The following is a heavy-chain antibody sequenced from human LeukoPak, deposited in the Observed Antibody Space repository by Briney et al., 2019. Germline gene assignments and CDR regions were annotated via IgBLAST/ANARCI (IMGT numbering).Heavy chain of an antibody. V-gene: IGHV1-8*01. CDR1: GYTFTSYD. J-gene: IGHJ5*02. Sequence: ASVKVSCKASGYTFTSYDINWVRQATGQGLEWMGWMNPNSGNTGYAQKLQGRVTMTTDTSTSTAYMELRSLRSDDTAVYYCARAYGPNWFDPWGQGTLVTVSS. CDR2: MNPNSGNT. CDR3: ARAYGPNWFDP. D-gene: IGHD3-16*01.